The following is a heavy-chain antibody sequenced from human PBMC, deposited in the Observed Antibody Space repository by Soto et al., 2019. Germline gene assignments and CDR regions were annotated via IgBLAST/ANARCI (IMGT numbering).Heavy chain of an antibody. D-gene: IGHD3-3*01. V-gene: IGHV3-23*01. CDR3: AKAYDFWSGSYMDV. CDR2: ISGSGCST. CDR1: GFTFSTYA. Sequence: PGGSRSLSCSASGFTFSTYAMSWVRQAPGRGLEWVSAISGSGCSTYCGYSVKGRFTISRDNSKNTLYLQMNSLRAEDTAVYYCAKAYDFWSGSYMDVWGKGPTVTVSS. J-gene: IGHJ6*03.